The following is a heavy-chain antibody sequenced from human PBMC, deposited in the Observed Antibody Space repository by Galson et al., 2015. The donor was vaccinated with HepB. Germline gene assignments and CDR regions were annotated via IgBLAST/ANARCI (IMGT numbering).Heavy chain of an antibody. J-gene: IGHJ3*01. Sequence: SVKVSCKASGYNFTSYGISWVRQAPGQGLEWMAWISAYNGDTNYAQQFHGRVTMTTDTTTSTAYMELRSLGSGDTAVYYCAGDGNGYYYVPFDLWGRGTKVTVSS. CDR2: ISAYNGDT. CDR3: AGDGNGYYYVPFDL. V-gene: IGHV1-18*01. D-gene: IGHD3-22*01. CDR1: GYNFTSYG.